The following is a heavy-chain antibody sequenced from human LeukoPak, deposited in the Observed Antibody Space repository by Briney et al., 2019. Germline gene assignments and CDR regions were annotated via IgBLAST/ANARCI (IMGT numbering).Heavy chain of an antibody. CDR1: GGSFSGYY. Sequence: SGTLSLTCAVYGGSFSGYYWSWIRQPPGKGLEWIGSISNRGSTYYNPSLKSRVTISVDTSNNQFSLKLPSVTAADTALYYCARQGGEYLSEYFFDYWGQGTLVTVSS. J-gene: IGHJ4*02. CDR2: ISNRGST. V-gene: IGHV4-34*01. D-gene: IGHD2/OR15-2a*01. CDR3: ARQGGEYLSEYFFDY.